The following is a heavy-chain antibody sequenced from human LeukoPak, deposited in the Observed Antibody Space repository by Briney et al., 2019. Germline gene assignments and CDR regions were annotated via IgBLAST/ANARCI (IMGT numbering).Heavy chain of an antibody. CDR1: GLPFGGYP. CDR3: ARAGGAWSTTHYYYFMDV. V-gene: IGHV3-30*16. D-gene: IGHD1-1*01. J-gene: IGHJ6*03. Sequence: GGSLSLSCAGSGLPFGGYPMYWVRQPPGKGLEGVAFTSYVAGDLLYAASVKGRFTISRDDDKSTLYPQMKRLRAEDTAVFYCARAGGAWSTTHYYYFMDVWGNGATVTVSS. CDR2: TSYVAGDL.